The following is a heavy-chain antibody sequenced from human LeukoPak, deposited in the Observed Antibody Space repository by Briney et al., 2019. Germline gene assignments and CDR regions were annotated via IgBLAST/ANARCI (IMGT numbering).Heavy chain of an antibody. V-gene: IGHV3-23*01. CDR2: ISGSGGST. J-gene: IGHJ4*02. Sequence: GRSLRLSCAASGFTFDDYAMHWVRQAPGKGLEWVSAISGSGGSTYYADSVKGRFTISRDNSKNTLYLQMNSLRAEDTAVYYCAASGFYYDYVWGSYRPDYWGQGTLVTVSS. CDR1: GFTFDDYA. D-gene: IGHD3-16*02. CDR3: AASGFYYDYVWGSYRPDY.